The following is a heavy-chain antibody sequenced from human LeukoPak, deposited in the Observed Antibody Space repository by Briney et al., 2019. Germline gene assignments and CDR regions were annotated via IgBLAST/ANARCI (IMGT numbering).Heavy chain of an antibody. Sequence: PSETLSLTCTVSGGSISSGGYYWSWIRQPPGKGLEWIGYIYYSGSTSYNPSLKSRVTILVDTSKNQFSLKLSSMTAADTAVYYCASSEKDEVLRFLEWSPSFDYWGQGTLVTVSS. J-gene: IGHJ4*02. D-gene: IGHD3-3*01. CDR1: GGSISSGGYY. CDR2: IYYSGST. CDR3: ASSEKDEVLRFLEWSPSFDY. V-gene: IGHV4-30-4*08.